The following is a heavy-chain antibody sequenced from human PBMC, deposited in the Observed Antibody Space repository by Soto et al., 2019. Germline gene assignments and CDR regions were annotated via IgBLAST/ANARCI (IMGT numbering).Heavy chain of an antibody. V-gene: IGHV4-34*01. D-gene: IGHD3-10*01. CDR2: IDHNGHT. CDR1: GGSFSGYC. J-gene: IGHJ4*02. CDR3: APYGSGIYYISRDQY. Sequence: QVQLQQWGAGLLKPSETLSLTCAVSGGSFSGYCWSWIRQSPGKGLEWIGEIDHNGHTNYEPALKGRVAISVDKSKNQFSLRLSSTTAADTATYYCAPYGSGIYYISRDQYWGQGTMVTVSS.